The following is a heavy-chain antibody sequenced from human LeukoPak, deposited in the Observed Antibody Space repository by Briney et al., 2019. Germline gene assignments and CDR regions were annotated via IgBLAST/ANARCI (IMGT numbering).Heavy chain of an antibody. CDR2: ISSGSSYT. J-gene: IGHJ4*02. V-gene: IGHV3-21*01. Sequence: GGSLRLSCAASGFTFSTYSMNWVRQAPGKGLEWVSCISSGSSYTYYVDSVKGRFTISRDNAKNSLYLQMNSLRAEDTAVCYCARALSGSYYDYFDYWGQGTLVTASS. CDR1: GFTFSTYS. D-gene: IGHD1-26*01. CDR3: ARALSGSYYDYFDY.